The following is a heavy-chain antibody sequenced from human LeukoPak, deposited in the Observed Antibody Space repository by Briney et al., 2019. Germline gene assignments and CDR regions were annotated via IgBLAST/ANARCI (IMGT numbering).Heavy chain of an antibody. D-gene: IGHD3-3*01. Sequence: AGGSLRLSCAASGFTFSSYAMSWVRQAPGKGLEWVAVISYDGSNKYYADSVKGRFTISRDNSKNTLYLQMNSLRAEDTAVYYCARQNYDFWSGYFDYWGQGTLVTVSS. CDR3: ARQNYDFWSGYFDY. J-gene: IGHJ4*02. V-gene: IGHV3-30-3*01. CDR1: GFTFSSYA. CDR2: ISYDGSNK.